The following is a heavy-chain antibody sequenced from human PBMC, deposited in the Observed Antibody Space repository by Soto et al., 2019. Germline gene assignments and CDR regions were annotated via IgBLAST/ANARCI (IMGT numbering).Heavy chain of an antibody. CDR2: IIPIFDAT. D-gene: IGHD3-10*01. CDR3: ARDLTSVRGS. J-gene: IGHJ4*02. Sequence: QVQMVQSGAEVKKPGSSARVSCKVSGGTFSRHSISWVRQAPGQGLEWMGGIIPIFDATQYAQKFQGRLTITADESTTTFHMELGGRRPEDTAIYYCARDLTSVRGSWGQGTLVTVS. V-gene: IGHV1-69*01. CDR1: GGTFSRHS.